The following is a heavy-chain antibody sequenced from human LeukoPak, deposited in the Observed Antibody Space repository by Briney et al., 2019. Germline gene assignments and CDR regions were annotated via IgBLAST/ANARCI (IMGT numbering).Heavy chain of an antibody. CDR2: IRSKAYGGTT. Sequence: GGSLRLSCTASGFTFGDYAMSWVRQAPGKGLEWVGFIRSKAYGGTTEYAASVKGRFTISRDDSKSIAYLQMNSLKTEDTAVYYCARHGLFSATGDFWGQGTLVTVSS. J-gene: IGHJ4*02. V-gene: IGHV3-49*04. CDR1: GFTFGDYA. D-gene: IGHD1-14*01. CDR3: ARHGLFSATGDF.